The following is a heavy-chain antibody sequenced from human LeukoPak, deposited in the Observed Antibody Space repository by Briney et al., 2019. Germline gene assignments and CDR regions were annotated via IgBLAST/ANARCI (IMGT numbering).Heavy chain of an antibody. D-gene: IGHD2-15*01. CDR1: GGTFSSYA. J-gene: IGHJ6*02. CDR3: ARDGYCSGGSCYPYYYYYGMDV. CDR2: IIPILGIA. V-gene: IGHV1-69*04. Sequence: ASVKVSCKASGGTFSSYAISWVRQAPGQGLEWMGRIIPILGIANYAQKFQGRVTITADKSTSTAYMELSSLRSEDTAVYYCARDGYCSGGSCYPYYYYYGMDVWGQGTTVTVSS.